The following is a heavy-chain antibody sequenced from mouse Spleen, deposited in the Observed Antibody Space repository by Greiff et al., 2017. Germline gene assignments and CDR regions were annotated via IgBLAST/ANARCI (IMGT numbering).Heavy chain of an antibody. V-gene: IGHV5-12-1*01. J-gene: IGHJ3*01. CDR1: GFAFSSYD. CDR3: ARTRFDGSYGAY. Sequence: VQLKESGGGLVKPGGSLKLSCAASGFAFSSYDMSWVRQTPEKRLEWVAYISSGGGSTYYPDTVKGRFTISRDNAKNTLYLQMSSLKSEDSAVYYCARTRFDGSYGAYWGQGTLVTVSA. CDR2: ISSGGGST. D-gene: IGHD1-1*02.